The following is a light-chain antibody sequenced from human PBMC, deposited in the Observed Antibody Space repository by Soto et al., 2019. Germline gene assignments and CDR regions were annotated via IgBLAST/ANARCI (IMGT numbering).Light chain of an antibody. CDR2: DAS. CDR3: QQYNSYSLT. Sequence: DIHLAQSPSTLSASVGDIVTITCRASKSISSWLAWYQQKPGKAPKLLIYDASSLESGVPSRFSGSGSGTEFTLTISSLQPDDFATYYCQQYNSYSLTFGGGTKVDI. J-gene: IGKJ4*01. CDR1: KSISSW. V-gene: IGKV1-5*01.